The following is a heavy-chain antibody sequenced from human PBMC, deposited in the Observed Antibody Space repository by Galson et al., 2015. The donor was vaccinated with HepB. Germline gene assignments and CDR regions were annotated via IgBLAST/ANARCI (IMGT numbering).Heavy chain of an antibody. D-gene: IGHD3-10*01. V-gene: IGHV3-30*03. CDR2: ISYDGGHK. Sequence: SLRLSCAASGFFFSSYVMHWVRQAPGKGLEWLAVISYDGGHKYHADSGNGRFTISRDNSNNTLFLEVKNLRPEDTAIYYCSRARGDYYNSGPAFWGRGTLVTVST. J-gene: IGHJ4*02. CDR3: SRARGDYYNSGPAF. CDR1: GFFFSSYV.